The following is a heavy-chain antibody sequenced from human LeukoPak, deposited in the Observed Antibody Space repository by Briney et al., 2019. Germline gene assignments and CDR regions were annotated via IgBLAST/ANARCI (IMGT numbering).Heavy chain of an antibody. CDR1: GGSISSYY. CDR2: IYYSGST. V-gene: IGHV4-59*06. CDR3: ARDPQTSYCSGGSCYPDYYYMDV. J-gene: IGHJ6*03. Sequence: SETLSLTCTVSGGSISSYYWSWIRQPPGKGLEWIGYIYYSGSTYYNPSLKSRVTISVDTSKNQFSLKLSSVTAADTAVYYCARDPQTSYCSGGSCYPDYYYMDVWGKGTTVTVSS. D-gene: IGHD2-15*01.